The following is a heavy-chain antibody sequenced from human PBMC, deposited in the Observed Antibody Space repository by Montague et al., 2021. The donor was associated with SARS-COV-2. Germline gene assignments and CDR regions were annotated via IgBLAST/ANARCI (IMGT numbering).Heavy chain of an antibody. CDR1: GFTFSRYW. V-gene: IGHV3-74*01. Sequence: SLRLSCAASGFTFSRYWMHWVRQAPGKGLVWVSRISSDGSGTTYADSVKGRFTISRDNAKNTLYLQMNSLRAEDTAVYYCARDTDSGSYWDAFDIWGQGTMVTVSS. CDR3: ARDTDSGSYWDAFDI. D-gene: IGHD1-26*01. J-gene: IGHJ3*02. CDR2: ISSDGSGT.